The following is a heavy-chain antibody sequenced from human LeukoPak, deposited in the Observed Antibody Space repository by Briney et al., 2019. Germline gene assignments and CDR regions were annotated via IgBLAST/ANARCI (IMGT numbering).Heavy chain of an antibody. J-gene: IGHJ4*02. CDR2: SYYSGST. V-gene: IGHV4-59*01. Sequence: GTLCLTRAVSGGSISRYYCSWVPEPPGKGLEWRGYSYYSGSTNYNPTPKSRVTISVDTSKKQFTLKLSSVTAAEPAGYYCARGRDDRNYLAFFYWGERTLVTLSS. D-gene: IGHD3-3*02. CDR1: GGSISRYY. CDR3: ARGRDDRNYLAFFY.